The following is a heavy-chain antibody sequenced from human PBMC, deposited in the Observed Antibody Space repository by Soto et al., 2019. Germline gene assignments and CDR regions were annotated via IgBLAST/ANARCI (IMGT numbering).Heavy chain of an antibody. Sequence: QVQLQESGPGLVKPSQTLSLPCTVSGGPVINGDSYLNWSRQHPEKGLEWMGYINYRGTTNYNAAIKSRILISVDTSKNQFSLRLTSVTAADTAVYYCARDAPGAAPYWGQGTLVTVSS. D-gene: IGHD2-2*01. CDR3: ARDAPGAAPY. V-gene: IGHV4-31*03. CDR1: GGPVINGDSY. J-gene: IGHJ4*02. CDR2: INYRGTT.